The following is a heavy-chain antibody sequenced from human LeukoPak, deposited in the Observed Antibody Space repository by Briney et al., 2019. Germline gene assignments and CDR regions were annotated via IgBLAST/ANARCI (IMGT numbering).Heavy chain of an antibody. CDR3: ARDLMPGIAAAGTRAEKGSPFDY. V-gene: IGHV3-48*04. D-gene: IGHD6-13*01. CDR1: GFTFSSYS. CDR2: ITASGTAM. J-gene: IGHJ4*02. Sequence: GGSLRLSCAASGFTFSSYSMNWVRQAPGKGLEWVSHITASGTAMFYADSVKGRFTISRDNAKNSLYLQMNSLRAEDTAVYYCARDLMPGIAAAGTRAEKGSPFDYWGQGTLVTVSS.